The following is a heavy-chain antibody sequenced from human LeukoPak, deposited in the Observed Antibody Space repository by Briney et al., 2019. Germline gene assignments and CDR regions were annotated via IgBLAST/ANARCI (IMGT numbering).Heavy chain of an antibody. Sequence: GRSLRLSCAVSGFTFSSYAMRWVRQAPGKGLEWVAVISYDGSNKYYADSVKGRFTISRDNSKNTLYLQMNSLRAEDTAVYYCARDRVGATDYFDYWGQGTLVTVSS. CDR3: ARDRVGATDYFDY. CDR1: GFTFSSYA. CDR2: ISYDGSNK. D-gene: IGHD1-26*01. J-gene: IGHJ4*02. V-gene: IGHV3-30-3*01.